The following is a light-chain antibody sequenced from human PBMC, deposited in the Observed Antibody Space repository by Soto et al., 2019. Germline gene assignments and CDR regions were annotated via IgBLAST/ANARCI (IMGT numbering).Light chain of an antibody. V-gene: IGLV2-8*01. CDR3: SSYAGSNNWV. Sequence: QSALTQPPSASGSPGQSGTISCTGTSSDVGAYKYVSWYQQHPGKAPKLMIYEVSKRPSGVPDRFSGSKSGNTASLTVSGLQAEDEADYYCSSYAGSNNWVFGGGAKVTVL. CDR1: SSDVGAYKY. J-gene: IGLJ3*02. CDR2: EVS.